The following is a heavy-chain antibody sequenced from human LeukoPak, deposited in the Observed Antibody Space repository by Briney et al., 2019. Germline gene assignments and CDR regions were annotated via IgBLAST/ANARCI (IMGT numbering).Heavy chain of an antibody. J-gene: IGHJ4*02. CDR1: GFTFSNYW. Sequence: GGSLRLSCVFSGFTFSNYWMGWVRQAPGKGLEWVANIKQDESEKHYVDSVKGRFTISRDNAKNSLYLQMNSLRAEDTAVYYCARVNINNWHSCDYWGQGTLVTVSS. V-gene: IGHV3-7*03. CDR2: IKQDESEK. D-gene: IGHD1-1*01. CDR3: ARVNINNWHSCDY.